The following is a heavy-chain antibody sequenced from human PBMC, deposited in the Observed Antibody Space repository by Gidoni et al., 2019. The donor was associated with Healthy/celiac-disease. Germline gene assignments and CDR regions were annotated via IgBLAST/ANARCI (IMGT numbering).Heavy chain of an antibody. Sequence: QLQLQESGPGLVKPSETLSLTCTVSGGSISSSSYYWGWIRQPPGKGLEWIGSIYYSGSTYYNPSLKSRVTISVDTSKNQFSLKLSSVTAADTAVYYCASIQRITIFGVVIPNWFDPWGQGTLVTVSS. D-gene: IGHD3-3*01. CDR3: ASIQRITIFGVVIPNWFDP. V-gene: IGHV4-39*01. CDR1: GGSISSSSYY. CDR2: IYYSGST. J-gene: IGHJ5*02.